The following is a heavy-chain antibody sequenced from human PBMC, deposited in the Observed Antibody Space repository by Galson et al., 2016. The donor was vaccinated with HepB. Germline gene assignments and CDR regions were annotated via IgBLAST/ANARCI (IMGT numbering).Heavy chain of an antibody. CDR2: VYSGGTT. Sequence: SLRLSCAASGLNVTSDYMHWVRQAPGKGLEWISGVYSGGTTFYADSVKGRFTISRDISKNTIYLQMSSLRAEDTALYFCARGSYSRGHDWGQGTLVTVSS. D-gene: IGHD3-10*01. J-gene: IGHJ4*02. CDR3: ARGSYSRGHD. V-gene: IGHV3-53*01. CDR1: GLNVTSDY.